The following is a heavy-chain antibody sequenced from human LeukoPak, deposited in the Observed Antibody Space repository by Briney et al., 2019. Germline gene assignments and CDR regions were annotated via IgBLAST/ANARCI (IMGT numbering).Heavy chain of an antibody. V-gene: IGHV3-7*01. Sequence: GGSLRLSCAASGFTFSNYWMSWVRQAPGKGLECVANIKPDGSEQYYVDSVKGRFTISRDNAKNSLYLQVNSLRAEDTAVYYCASLTRSGDFRGFVNWGQGTLVTVAS. D-gene: IGHD3-10*01. CDR2: IKPDGSEQ. CDR3: ASLTRSGDFRGFVN. CDR1: GFTFSNYW. J-gene: IGHJ4*02.